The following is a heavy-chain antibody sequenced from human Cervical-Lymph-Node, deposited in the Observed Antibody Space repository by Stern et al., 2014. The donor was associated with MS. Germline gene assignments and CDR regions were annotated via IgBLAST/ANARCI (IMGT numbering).Heavy chain of an antibody. CDR1: GYTFTSYY. CDR3: ARDSSGFQF. J-gene: IGHJ1*01. D-gene: IGHD6-19*01. Sequence: VQLVESGAEVKKPGASVKVSCKASGYTFTSYYMHWVRQAPGQGLEWMGIINPSGGSTSYAQKFQGRVTMTRDTSTSTVYMELRSLRSDDTGLYYCARDSSGFQFWGQGTLVTVSS. CDR2: INPSGGST. V-gene: IGHV1-46*01.